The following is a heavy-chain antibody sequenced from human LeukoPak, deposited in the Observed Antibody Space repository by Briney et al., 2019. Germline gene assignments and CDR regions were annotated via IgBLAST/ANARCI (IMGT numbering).Heavy chain of an antibody. CDR3: AGGRWWGHFDY. CDR1: GGSFSDYY. J-gene: IGHJ4*02. V-gene: IGHV4-34*01. CDR2: INHSGST. D-gene: IGHD2-8*02. Sequence: SETLSLTCAVYGGSFSDYYWSWIRQPPGKGLEWIGEINHSGSTNYNPSLKSRVTISVDTSKNQFSLKLSSVTAADTAVYYCAGGRWWGHFDYWGQGTLVTVSS.